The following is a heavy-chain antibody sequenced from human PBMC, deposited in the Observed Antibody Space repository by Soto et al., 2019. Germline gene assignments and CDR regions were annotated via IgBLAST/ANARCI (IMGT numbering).Heavy chain of an antibody. D-gene: IGHD2-2*01. CDR3: AGGDCSSTSCYGGGWFDP. J-gene: IGHJ5*02. V-gene: IGHV1-8*01. CDR1: GYTFTCYD. Sequence: ASVKASCKASGYTFTCYDMNWVRQATGQGLEWMGWMNPNSGNTGYAQKFQGRVTMTRNTSISTAYMELSSLRSEDTAVYYCAGGDCSSTSCYGGGWFDPWGQRTLVTVSS. CDR2: MNPNSGNT.